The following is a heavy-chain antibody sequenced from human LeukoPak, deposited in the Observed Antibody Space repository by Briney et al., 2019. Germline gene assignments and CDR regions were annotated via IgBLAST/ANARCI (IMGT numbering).Heavy chain of an antibody. CDR2: IRADGSST. V-gene: IGHV3-74*01. D-gene: IGHD2-8*01. Sequence: WGSLRLSCAASGFTFSSSWMYWVRQGPGKGLVWVALIRADGSSTTYADSVKGRFAVSRDNAKNTLYLQMNSLRAEDTAVYYCARSWHGVDSWGQGPLIPVTS. CDR3: ARSWHGVDS. CDR1: GFTFSSSW. J-gene: IGHJ4*02.